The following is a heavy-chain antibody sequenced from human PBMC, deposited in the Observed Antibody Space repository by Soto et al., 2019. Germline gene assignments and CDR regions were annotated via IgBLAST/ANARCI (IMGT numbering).Heavy chain of an antibody. Sequence: GGSLRLSSAGSGFIFSNYSMSWVRQAPGKGLEWVSGISGSGGATYYADSMKGRFTISRDNSKNTLYVQMNSLRAEDTAEYYCCWYPDPNAYWGQGTLVTVSS. CDR1: GFIFSNYS. D-gene: IGHD6-13*01. CDR2: ISGSGGAT. V-gene: IGHV3-23*01. J-gene: IGHJ4*02. CDR3: CWYPDPNAY.